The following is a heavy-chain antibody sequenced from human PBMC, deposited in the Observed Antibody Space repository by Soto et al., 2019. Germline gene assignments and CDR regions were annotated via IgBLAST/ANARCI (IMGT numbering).Heavy chain of an antibody. CDR2: INHSGST. CDR3: ARSRKRIVGARLGFDI. Sequence: QVQLQQWGAGLLKPSETLSHTCAVYGGSFSGYYWSWIRQPPGKGLEWIGEINHSGSTNYNPSLKSRVTISVDTSKNQFSLKLSSVTAADTAVYYCARSRKRIVGARLGFDIWGQGTMVTVSS. V-gene: IGHV4-34*01. CDR1: GGSFSGYY. J-gene: IGHJ3*02. D-gene: IGHD1-26*01.